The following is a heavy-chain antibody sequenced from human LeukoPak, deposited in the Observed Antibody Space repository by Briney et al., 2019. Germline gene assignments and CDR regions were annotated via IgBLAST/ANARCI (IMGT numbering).Heavy chain of an antibody. CDR2: INHSGST. CDR1: GGSFCGYY. Sequence: PSETLSLTCAVYGGSFCGYYWSWIRQPPGKGLEWIGEINHSGSTNYDPSIKSRVTMSVDTSKNQFSLKLSSVTAADTAVYYCAISKAQRGWLQRVRYFDYWGQGTLVTVSS. V-gene: IGHV4-34*01. J-gene: IGHJ4*02. CDR3: AISKAQRGWLQRVRYFDY. D-gene: IGHD5-24*01.